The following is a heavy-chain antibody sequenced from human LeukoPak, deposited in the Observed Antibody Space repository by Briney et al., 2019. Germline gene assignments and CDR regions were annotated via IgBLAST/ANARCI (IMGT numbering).Heavy chain of an antibody. Sequence: PGGSLRLSCDASGFTFSSFWMSWVRQAPGRGLEWVASIKEDGSDKHYVDFVRGRFTISRDNAKNSLYLQMNSLNAEDTALYYCAKGVSCDNWGQGALVTVSS. D-gene: IGHD2/OR15-2a*01. CDR2: IKEDGSDK. J-gene: IGHJ4*02. CDR3: AKGVSCDN. CDR1: GFTFSSFW. V-gene: IGHV3-7*01.